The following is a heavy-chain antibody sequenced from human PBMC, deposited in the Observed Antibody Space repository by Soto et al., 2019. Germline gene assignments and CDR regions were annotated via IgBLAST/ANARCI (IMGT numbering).Heavy chain of an antibody. CDR3: ARDRAHGFDI. CDR1: GYTFTSYG. V-gene: IGHV1-18*01. J-gene: IGHJ3*02. Sequence: AASVKVSCKASGYTFTSYGISWVRQAPGQGLEWMGWISADKGNTNYAQKLQGRVTMTRDTSTSTVYMELRSLRSEDTAVYFCARDRAHGFDIWGQGTMVTVSS. CDR2: ISADKGNT.